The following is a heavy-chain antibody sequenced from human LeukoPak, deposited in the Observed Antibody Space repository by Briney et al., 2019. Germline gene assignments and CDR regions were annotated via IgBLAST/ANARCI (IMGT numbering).Heavy chain of an antibody. CDR2: INHSGST. CDR3: ARHSTYYYDSSGYPRGWYFDL. J-gene: IGHJ2*01. Sequence: SETLSLTCAVYGGSFSGYYWSWIRQPPGKGLEWIGEINHSGSTNYNPSLKSRVTISVDTSKNQFSLKLSSVTAADTAVYYCARHSTYYYDSSGYPRGWYFDLWGRGTLVTVSS. D-gene: IGHD3-22*01. V-gene: IGHV4-34*01. CDR1: GGSFSGYY.